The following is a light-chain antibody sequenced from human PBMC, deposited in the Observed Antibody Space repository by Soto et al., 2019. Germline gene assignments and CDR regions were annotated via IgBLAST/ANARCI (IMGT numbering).Light chain of an antibody. V-gene: IGKV1-5*01. Sequence: DIQMTQSPSTLSASVGDRVTITCRASQSISSRLAWYQQKPRKAPKVLIYAASSLESGVPSRFSGSGSGTEFTLTITSLQHDDFATYYCQQYNTYWTFGQGTKVEIK. CDR3: QQYNTYWT. CDR2: AAS. J-gene: IGKJ1*01. CDR1: QSISSR.